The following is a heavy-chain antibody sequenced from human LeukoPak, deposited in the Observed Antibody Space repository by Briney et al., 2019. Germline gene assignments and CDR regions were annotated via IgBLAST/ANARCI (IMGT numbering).Heavy chain of an antibody. CDR1: GFTFSSYE. Sequence: TGGSLRLSCAASGFTFSSYEMNWVRQAPGKGLEWVSYSSSSGRTTYYADSVKGRFTISRDNAKNSLYLQMNSLRAEDTAVYYCARVLGAPVPAAAIDYWGQGTLVTVSS. J-gene: IGHJ4*02. D-gene: IGHD2-2*01. CDR3: ARVLGAPVPAAAIDY. CDR2: SSSSGRTT. V-gene: IGHV3-48*03.